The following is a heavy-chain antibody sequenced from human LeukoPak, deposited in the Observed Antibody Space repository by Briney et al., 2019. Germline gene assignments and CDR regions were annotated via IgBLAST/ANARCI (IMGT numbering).Heavy chain of an antibody. J-gene: IGHJ4*02. CDR2: VSGSGGST. Sequence: GGSLRLSCAASGFTFSSYGMSWVRQAPGKGLEWVSAVSGSGGSTYYADSVKGRFTISRDNSKNTLYLQMNSLRAEDTAVYYCAKDHGRDYYGSGRYDYWGQGTLVTVSS. CDR3: AKDHGRDYYGSGRYDY. V-gene: IGHV3-23*01. D-gene: IGHD3-10*01. CDR1: GFTFSSYG.